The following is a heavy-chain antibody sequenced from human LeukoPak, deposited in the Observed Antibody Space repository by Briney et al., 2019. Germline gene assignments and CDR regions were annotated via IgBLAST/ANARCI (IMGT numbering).Heavy chain of an antibody. J-gene: IGHJ3*02. CDR3: TRAVAPQLTMIVVVTDVSAFDI. Sequence: GGSLRLSCTASGFTFGDYAMSWVRQAPGKGLEWVGFIRSKAYGGTTEYAASVKGRFTISRDDSKSIAYLQMNSLKTEDTAVYYCTRAVAPQLTMIVVVTDVSAFDIWGQGTMVTVSS. CDR2: IRSKAYGGTT. CDR1: GFTFGDYA. V-gene: IGHV3-49*04. D-gene: IGHD3-22*01.